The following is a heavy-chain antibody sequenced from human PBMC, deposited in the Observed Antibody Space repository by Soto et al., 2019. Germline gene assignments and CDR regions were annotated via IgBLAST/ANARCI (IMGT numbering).Heavy chain of an antibody. CDR3: ARDYYDSSGYYF. J-gene: IGHJ4*02. V-gene: IGHV1-2*02. CDR2: INPNSGGT. Sequence: ASVKVSCKASGYTFTGYYMHWVRQAPGQGLEWMGWINPNSGGTNYAQKFQGRVTMTRDTSISTAYMELSRLRSDDTAVYYCARDYYDSSGYYFWGQGTLVTVSS. CDR1: GYTFTGYY. D-gene: IGHD3-22*01.